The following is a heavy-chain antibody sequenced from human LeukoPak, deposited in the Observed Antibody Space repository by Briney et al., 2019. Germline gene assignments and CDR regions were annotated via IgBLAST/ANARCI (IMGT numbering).Heavy chain of an antibody. Sequence: PGRSLRLSCAASGFTFNTYSMNWARQAPGKGLEWVSSIDSSGGYMFYADSVKGRFIISRDNAKDSLDLQMNSLRAEDTAVYYCARDPQYSSGWYYFDYWGQGTLVTVSS. D-gene: IGHD6-19*01. CDR3: ARDPQYSSGWYYFDY. V-gene: IGHV3-21*06. J-gene: IGHJ4*02. CDR1: GFTFNTYS. CDR2: IDSSGGYM.